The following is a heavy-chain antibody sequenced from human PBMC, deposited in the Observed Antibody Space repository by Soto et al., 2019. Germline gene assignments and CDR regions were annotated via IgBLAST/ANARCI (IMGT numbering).Heavy chain of an antibody. CDR1: GGSIRVTDYF. Sequence: SETLSLTCTVSGGSIRVTDYFWGWIRQPPGKALEWIASIYHSGSTYYNPSLKSRVTMSIDTSNNQFALTLNSVSAADTAVYFCTRDSGWFDPWGQGTLVTV. CDR2: IYHSGST. D-gene: IGHD7-27*01. CDR3: TRDSGWFDP. V-gene: IGHV4-39*02. J-gene: IGHJ5*02.